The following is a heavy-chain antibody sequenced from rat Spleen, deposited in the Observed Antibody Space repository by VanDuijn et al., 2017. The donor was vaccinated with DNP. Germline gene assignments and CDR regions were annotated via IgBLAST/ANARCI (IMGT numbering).Heavy chain of an antibody. Sequence: QVQLKESGPGLVQPSQTLSLTCTVSGFLLINYGVSWVRQPPGKGLEWIAAISSGGSTYYNSALKSRLSISRDTSKSQVFLKMNSLQTEDTAIYYCTRNPYNNHYYFDYWGQGVMVSVSS. D-gene: IGHD1-10*01. CDR1: GFLLINYG. CDR3: TRNPYNNHYYFDY. V-gene: IGHV2S8*01. J-gene: IGHJ2*01. CDR2: ISSGGST.